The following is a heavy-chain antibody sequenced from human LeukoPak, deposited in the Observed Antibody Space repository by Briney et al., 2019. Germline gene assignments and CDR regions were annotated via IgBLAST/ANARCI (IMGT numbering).Heavy chain of an antibody. CDR3: ARWKRQAVTDAFDI. CDR1: GGSISSYY. CDR2: IYYSGST. Sequence: SETLSLTCTVSGGSISSYYWSWIRQPPGKGLEWIGYIYYSGSTYYNPSLKSRVTISVDTSKNQFSLKLSSVTAADTAVYYCARWKRQAVTDAFDIWGQGTMVTVSS. D-gene: IGHD5-18*01. V-gene: IGHV4-59*12. J-gene: IGHJ3*02.